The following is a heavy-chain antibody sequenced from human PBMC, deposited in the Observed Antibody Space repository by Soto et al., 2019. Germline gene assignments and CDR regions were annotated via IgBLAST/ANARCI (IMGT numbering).Heavy chain of an antibody. CDR2: IYYSGST. CDR3: ASHPRPNCFDP. CDR1: GGSISSSSYY. J-gene: IGHJ5*02. Sequence: QLQLQESGPGLVKPSETLSLTCTVSGGSISSSSYYWGWIRQPPGKGLEWIGSIYYSGSTYYNPSLKSRVTXSXXTYTYPSSPKPSSVTAADTAVYYGASHPRPNCFDPWGQGTLVTVSS. V-gene: IGHV4-39*01.